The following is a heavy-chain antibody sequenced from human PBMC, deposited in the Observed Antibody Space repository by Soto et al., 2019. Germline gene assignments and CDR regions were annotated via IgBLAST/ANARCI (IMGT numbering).Heavy chain of an antibody. Sequence: PSETLSLTCTVSGGSISSGGYYWSWIRQHPGKGLEWIGYIYYSGSTYYNPSLKSRVTISVDTSKNQFSLKLSSVTAADTAVYYCAREHASYDILTGYHLRWFDPWGQGTLVTVSS. D-gene: IGHD3-9*01. CDR1: GGSISSGGYY. V-gene: IGHV4-31*03. J-gene: IGHJ5*02. CDR2: IYYSGST. CDR3: AREHASYDILTGYHLRWFDP.